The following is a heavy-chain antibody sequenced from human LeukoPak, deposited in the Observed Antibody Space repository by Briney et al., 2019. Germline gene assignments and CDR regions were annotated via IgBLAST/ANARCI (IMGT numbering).Heavy chain of an antibody. CDR2: ISSSGSTI. V-gene: IGHV3-48*03. CDR3: ARDYYDSSGYLDHDAFDI. J-gene: IGHJ3*02. CDR1: GFTFSSYE. D-gene: IGHD3-22*01. Sequence: PGGSLRLSCAASGFTFSSYEMNWVRQAPGKGLEWVSYISSSGSTIYYADSVKGRFTISRDNAKNSLYLQMNSLRAEDTAVYYCARDYYDSSGYLDHDAFDIWGQGTLVTVSS.